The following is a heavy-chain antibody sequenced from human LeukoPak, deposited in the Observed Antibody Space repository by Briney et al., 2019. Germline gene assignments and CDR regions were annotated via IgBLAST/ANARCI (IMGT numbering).Heavy chain of an antibody. CDR1: GFTFRHFW. CDR2: ISGDGGST. J-gene: IGHJ3*02. D-gene: IGHD2-21*01. Sequence: GGSPRLPCAASGFTFRHFWMHWVRQAPGKGLVWVSRISGDGGSTVYADSVKGRFTISRDNAKNTLYLQMNSLRGDDTALYYCVRDLFPDAFDIWGQGTMVTVFS. CDR3: VRDLFPDAFDI. V-gene: IGHV3-74*01.